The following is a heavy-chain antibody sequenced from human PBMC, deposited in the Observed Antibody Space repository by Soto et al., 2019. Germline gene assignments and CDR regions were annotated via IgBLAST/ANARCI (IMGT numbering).Heavy chain of an antibody. D-gene: IGHD2-15*01. V-gene: IGHV1-2*04. J-gene: IGHJ3*02. CDR3: AREGYCSGGSCYYDAFDI. CDR2: INPNSGGT. Sequence: ASVKVSCKASGYTFTGYYMHWVRQAPGQGLEWMGWINPNSGGTNYAQKFQGWVTMTRDTSISTAYMELSRLRSDDTAVYYCAREGYCSGGSCYYDAFDIWGQGTMVTVSS. CDR1: GYTFTGYY.